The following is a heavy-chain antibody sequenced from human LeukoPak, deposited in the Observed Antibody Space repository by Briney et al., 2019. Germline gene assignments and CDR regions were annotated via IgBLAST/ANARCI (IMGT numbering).Heavy chain of an antibody. CDR3: AKDLIAYSYGYAGRSNFDY. Sequence: GGSLRLSCAASGFILSSFAMTWVRQAPGKGLEWVSSISGSGGSTYHADSVKGRFTISRDTSKNTLFLQMNSLSAEDTAIYYCAKDLIAYSYGYAGRSNFDYWGQGTLVTVSS. D-gene: IGHD5-18*01. CDR1: GFILSSFA. CDR2: ISGSGGST. J-gene: IGHJ4*02. V-gene: IGHV3-23*01.